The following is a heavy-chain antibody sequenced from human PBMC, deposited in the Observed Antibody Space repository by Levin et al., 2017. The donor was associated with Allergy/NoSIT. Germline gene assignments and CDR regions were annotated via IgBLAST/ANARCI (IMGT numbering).Heavy chain of an antibody. CDR1: GFTFSSYA. D-gene: IGHD3-10*01. CDR2: ISYDGSNK. Sequence: GESLKISCAASGFTFSSYAMHWVRQAPGKGLEWVAVISYDGSNKYYADSVKGRFTISRDNSKNTLYLQMNSLRAEDTAVYYCARGPRRGSGSYYPYYWGQGTLVTVSS. V-gene: IGHV3-30-3*01. J-gene: IGHJ4*02. CDR3: ARGPRRGSGSYYPYY.